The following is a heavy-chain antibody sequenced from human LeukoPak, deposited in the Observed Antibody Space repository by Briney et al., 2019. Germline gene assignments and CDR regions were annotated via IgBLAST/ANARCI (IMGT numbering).Heavy chain of an antibody. CDR1: GGSISSYY. Sequence: PSETLSLTCTVSGGSISSYYWSWIRQPPGKGLEWIGYIYYSGSTNYNPSLKSRVTISVDTSKNQFSQKLSSVTAADTAVYYCARDFISGWYYFDYWGQGTLVTVSS. CDR2: IYYSGST. CDR3: ARDFISGWYYFDY. V-gene: IGHV4-59*01. D-gene: IGHD6-19*01. J-gene: IGHJ4*02.